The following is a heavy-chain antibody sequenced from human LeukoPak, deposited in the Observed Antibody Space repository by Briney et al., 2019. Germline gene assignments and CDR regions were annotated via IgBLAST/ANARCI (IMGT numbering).Heavy chain of an antibody. CDR3: AELGITMIGGV. Sequence: GGTLRLSCAASGFSFSSHGMSWVRQAPGKGLEWVSGIIGGAGGTYYADSVKGRFTISRDNAKNTLYLQMNSLRAEDTAVYYCAELGITMIGGVWGKGTTVTISS. J-gene: IGHJ6*04. CDR1: GFSFSSHG. D-gene: IGHD3-10*02. V-gene: IGHV3-23*01. CDR2: IIGGAGGT.